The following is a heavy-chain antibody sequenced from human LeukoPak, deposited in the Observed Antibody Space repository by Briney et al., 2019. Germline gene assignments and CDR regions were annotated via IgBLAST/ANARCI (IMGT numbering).Heavy chain of an antibody. CDR3: ARESRRSYCNEF. D-gene: IGHD2/OR15-2a*01. V-gene: IGHV4-61*02. J-gene: IGHJ4*02. CDR1: GDSISSGDYY. CDR2: ISSSGST. Sequence: SETLSLTCTVSGDSISSGDYYWSWIRQPAGKGLEWIGRISSSGSTNYNPSLKSRVTISVDTSKNQFSLKLSSVTAADTAVYYCARESRRSYCNEFWGQGALVTVSS.